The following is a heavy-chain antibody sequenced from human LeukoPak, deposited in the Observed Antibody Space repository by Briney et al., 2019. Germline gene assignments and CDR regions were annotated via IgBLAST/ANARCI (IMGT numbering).Heavy chain of an antibody. CDR3: ARDLGCSSTSCYLKD. CDR2: ITGSGGRA. V-gene: IGHV3-23*01. CDR1: QFKFNNYG. J-gene: IGHJ4*02. Sequence: GGSLRLSCATSQFKFNNYGMTWVRQAPGKGLEWVSSITGSGGRAQYADSVQGRFTISRDNAKNSLYLQMNGLRDEDTAVYYCARDLGCSSTSCYLKDWGQGTLVTVSS. D-gene: IGHD2-2*01.